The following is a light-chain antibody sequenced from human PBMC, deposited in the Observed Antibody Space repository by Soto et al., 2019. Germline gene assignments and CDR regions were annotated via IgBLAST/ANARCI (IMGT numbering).Light chain of an antibody. V-gene: IGLV2-8*01. J-gene: IGLJ2*01. CDR1: SSDVGSYNF. CDR2: DVI. CDR3: SSYAGGDNFVV. Sequence: QSSLTQPPSASGSPGQSVTISCTGTSSDVGSYNFVSWYQHHPGKAPKLMLYDVIKRPSGAPDRFSGSKSGNTASLTVSGLQAEDEADYYCSSYAGGDNFVVFGGGTKLTVL.